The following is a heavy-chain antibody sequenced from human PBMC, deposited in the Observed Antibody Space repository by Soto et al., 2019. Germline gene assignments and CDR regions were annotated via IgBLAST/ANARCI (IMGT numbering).Heavy chain of an antibody. CDR2: ISSSSSTI. Sequence: EVQLVESGGGLVQPGGSLRLSCAASGFTFSSYSMNWVRQAPGKGLEWVSYISSSSSTIYYADSVKGRFTISRDNAKNSLYMQMKSLRDEDTAVYYCARDYYDSSGYYYYYYGMDVWGQGTTVTVSS. D-gene: IGHD3-22*01. CDR3: ARDYYDSSGYYYYYYGMDV. J-gene: IGHJ6*02. V-gene: IGHV3-48*02. CDR1: GFTFSSYS.